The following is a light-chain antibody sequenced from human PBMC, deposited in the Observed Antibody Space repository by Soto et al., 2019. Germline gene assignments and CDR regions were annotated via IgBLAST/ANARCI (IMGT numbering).Light chain of an antibody. CDR1: QSVSSSY. CDR2: GAS. CDR3: QQRTNWPPTWT. Sequence: EIVLTQSPGTLSLSPGERATLSCRASQSVSSSYLAWYQQKPGQAPRLLIYGASSRATGIPDRFSGSGSETDFTLTISRLEPEDFAVYYCQQRTNWPPTWTFGPGTKVEIK. J-gene: IGKJ1*01. V-gene: IGKV3D-20*02.